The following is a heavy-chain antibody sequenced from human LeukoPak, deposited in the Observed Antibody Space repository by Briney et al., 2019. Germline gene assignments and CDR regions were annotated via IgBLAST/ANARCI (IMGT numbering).Heavy chain of an antibody. D-gene: IGHD3-22*01. CDR2: ISSSSSYI. J-gene: IGHJ4*02. V-gene: IGHV3-21*01. CDR1: GFTFSSYS. CDR3: ARDTNYYDSSGYYY. Sequence: PGGSLRLSCAASGFTFSSYSMNWVRQAPGKGLEWVSSISSSSSYIYYADSVKGRFTISRDNAKNSLYLQMNSLRAEDTAVHYCARDTNYYDSSGYYYWGQGTLVTVSS.